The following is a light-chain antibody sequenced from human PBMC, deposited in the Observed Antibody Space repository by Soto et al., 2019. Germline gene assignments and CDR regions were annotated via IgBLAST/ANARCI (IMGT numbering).Light chain of an antibody. J-gene: IGKJ1*01. CDR3: QQYNNWPPRT. CDR1: QSVRND. CDR2: GAS. V-gene: IGKV3-15*01. Sequence: EIVMTQSPATLSASPGERATLSCRASQSVRNDLAWYQQRPGQAPKLLIYGASTRSTDIPARFSGSGSGTEFTLPISSLQSEDFFVSYCQQYNNWPPRTFGQGTKVEIK.